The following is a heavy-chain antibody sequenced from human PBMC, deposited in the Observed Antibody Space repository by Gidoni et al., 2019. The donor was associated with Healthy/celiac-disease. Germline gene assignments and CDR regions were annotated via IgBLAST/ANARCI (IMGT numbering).Heavy chain of an antibody. Sequence: EVQLVASGGVVVQPGGSLRLSCAASGFTFDDYTMHWVRQAPGKGLEWVSLISWDGGSTYYADSVKGRFTISRDNSKNSLYLQMNSLRTEDTALYYCAKDDANGYSYGGAFDIWGQGTMVTVSS. V-gene: IGHV3-43*01. D-gene: IGHD5-18*01. J-gene: IGHJ3*02. CDR2: ISWDGGST. CDR1: GFTFDDYT. CDR3: AKDDANGYSYGGAFDI.